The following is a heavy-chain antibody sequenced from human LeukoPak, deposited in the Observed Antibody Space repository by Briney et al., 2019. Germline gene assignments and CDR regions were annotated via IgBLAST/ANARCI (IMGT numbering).Heavy chain of an antibody. CDR3: AKDLKVVISYDNWFDP. J-gene: IGHJ5*02. V-gene: IGHV1-2*02. CDR1: GYTFIDYY. CDR2: LSPNSGGT. D-gene: IGHD3-10*01. Sequence: GASVKVSCKASGYTFIDYYIHWVRQAPGQGLEWMGWLSPNSGGTNYAQKFQGRVTMTRDTSINTAYMELSSLTSDDTAVYYCAKDLKVVISYDNWFDPWGQGTPVTVSS.